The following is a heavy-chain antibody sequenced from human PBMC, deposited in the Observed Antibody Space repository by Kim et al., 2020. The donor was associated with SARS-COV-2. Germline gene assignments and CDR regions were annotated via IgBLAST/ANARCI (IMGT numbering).Heavy chain of an antibody. CDR3: AKDAPARPTSPLDF. V-gene: IGHV3-23*05. Sequence: GSLRLSCAASGFTFSAYAMTWVRQVAGKGLEWVASIDANGESTYYADALKGRFTISRDNARDVVYLQMNSLRVEDTALYYCAKDAPARPTSPLDFWGQG. D-gene: IGHD2-2*01. CDR2: IDANGEST. J-gene: IGHJ4*02. CDR1: GFTFSAYA.